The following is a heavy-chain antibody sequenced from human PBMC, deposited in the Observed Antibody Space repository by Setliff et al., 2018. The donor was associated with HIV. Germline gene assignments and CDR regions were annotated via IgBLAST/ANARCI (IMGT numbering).Heavy chain of an antibody. V-gene: IGHV4-4*02. CDR2: IYHSGST. CDR3: AREWRPYYDFWSGYYTNYYDYMDV. CDR1: GGSISSSNW. D-gene: IGHD3-3*01. J-gene: IGHJ6*03. Sequence: PSETLSLTCAVSGGSISSSNWCSWVRQPPRKGLEWIWEIYHSGSTNYHPSLKSRVNISVDKSKNQFSLKLSSVTAADTAVYYCAREWRPYYDFWSGYYTNYYDYMDVWGKGTTVTVSS.